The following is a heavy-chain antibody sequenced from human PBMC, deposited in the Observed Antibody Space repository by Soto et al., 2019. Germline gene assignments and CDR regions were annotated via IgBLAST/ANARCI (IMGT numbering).Heavy chain of an antibody. CDR3: AKGNDVTVIGAFDS. CDR1: GFIFSSYA. CDR2: ISSSGGGT. V-gene: IGHV3-23*01. J-gene: IGHJ4*02. D-gene: IGHD2-21*02. Sequence: EVQLLESGGGLVQPGGSLRLSCAAPGFIFSSYAMSWVRQAPGKGLEWVSGISSSGGGTYYADSVKGRFNISRDNSKNTLYLQMNSLRAEDTAAYYCAKGNDVTVIGAFDSWGQGTLVTVSS.